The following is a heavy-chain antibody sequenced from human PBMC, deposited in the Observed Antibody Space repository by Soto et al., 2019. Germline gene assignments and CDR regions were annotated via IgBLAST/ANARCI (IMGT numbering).Heavy chain of an antibody. V-gene: IGHV3-30-3*01. CDR1: VFTFSSYA. CDR2: ISYDGSNK. Sequence: GGSLRLSCAASVFTFSSYAIHWVRQGPGRGLEWVAVISYDGSNKYYADSVDIRFTISRDNSKNTLYLQMKSLRDEDTAVYYCARDSHKGLLFCYYYYGMDVWGQGTTVTVSS. CDR3: ARDSHKGLLFCYYYYGMDV. J-gene: IGHJ6*02. D-gene: IGHD2-21*02.